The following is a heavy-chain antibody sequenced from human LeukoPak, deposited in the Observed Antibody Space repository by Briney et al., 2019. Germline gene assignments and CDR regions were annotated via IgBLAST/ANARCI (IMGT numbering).Heavy chain of an antibody. V-gene: IGHV3-30*02. CDR2: IRYDGSNK. CDR1: GFTFSSYG. D-gene: IGHD6-13*01. Sequence: PGGSLRLSCAASGFTFSSYGMHWVRQAPGKGLEWVAFIRYDGSNKYYADSVKGRFTISRDNSKNTLYLQMNSLRAEDTAVYYCAKDTGGAAAGTLNYWGRGTLVTVSS. CDR3: AKDTGGAAAGTLNY. J-gene: IGHJ4*02.